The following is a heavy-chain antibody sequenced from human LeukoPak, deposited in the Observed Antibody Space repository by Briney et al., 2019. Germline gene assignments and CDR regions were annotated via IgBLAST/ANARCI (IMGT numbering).Heavy chain of an antibody. CDR2: ISSSSSYI. J-gene: IGHJ4*02. D-gene: IGHD4-17*01. Sequence: GSLRLSCAASGFTFSSYSMNWDRQAPGKGLEWVSSISSSSSYIYYADSVKGRFTISRDNAKNSLYLQMNSLRAEDTAVYYCARDEWTVTTHYFDHWGQGTLVTVSS. V-gene: IGHV3-21*01. CDR1: GFTFSSYS. CDR3: ARDEWTVTTHYFDH.